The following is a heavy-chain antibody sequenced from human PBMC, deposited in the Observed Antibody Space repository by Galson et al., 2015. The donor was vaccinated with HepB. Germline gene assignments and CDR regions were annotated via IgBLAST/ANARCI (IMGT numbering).Heavy chain of an antibody. CDR1: GFTFSSHA. CDR3: ANHIAETTSAMDV. V-gene: IGHV3-23*01. Sequence: SLRLSCAAAGFTFSSHAMSWVRQAPGEGLQWVSSISMSGRRTFYTDSVEGRFTISRDNSKNTLYLVMKSLRAEDTAAYYCANHIAETTSAMDVWGQGTTVIVSS. J-gene: IGHJ6*02. CDR2: ISMSGRRT. D-gene: IGHD1-20*01.